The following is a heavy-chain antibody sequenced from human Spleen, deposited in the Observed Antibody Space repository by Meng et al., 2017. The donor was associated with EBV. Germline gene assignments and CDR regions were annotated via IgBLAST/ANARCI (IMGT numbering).Heavy chain of an antibody. V-gene: IGHV4-39*07. CDR2: IYYTGSA. Sequence: QRQLPESGPGLVKPSETLSLTCTVSGDSISSSTYSWGWIRQPPGKGLEWIGKIYYTGSAYYTASLKSRVTMSVDTSKNQFSLEVTSVTAADTAFYYCARWSTVTTSFDSWGQGTLVTVSS. J-gene: IGHJ4*02. CDR1: GDSISSSTYS. D-gene: IGHD4-17*01. CDR3: ARWSTVTTSFDS.